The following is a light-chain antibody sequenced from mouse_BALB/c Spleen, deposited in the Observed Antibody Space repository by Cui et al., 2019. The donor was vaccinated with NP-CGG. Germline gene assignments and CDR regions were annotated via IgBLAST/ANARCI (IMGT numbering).Light chain of an antibody. J-gene: IGLJ1*01. V-gene: IGLV1*01. CDR2: GTN. CDR1: TGAVTTSNY. Sequence: QAVLTQESAFITSPAATVTLTCRSSTGAVTTSNYANWIQEKPDHLFTGLIGGTNNRAPGVPARFSGSLIGDKAALTITGAQTEDEAIYFCALWYSNHWMFGGGTKLTVI. CDR3: ALWYSNHWM.